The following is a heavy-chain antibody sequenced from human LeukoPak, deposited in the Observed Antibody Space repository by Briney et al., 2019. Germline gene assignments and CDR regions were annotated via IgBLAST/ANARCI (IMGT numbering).Heavy chain of an antibody. Sequence: PGGSLRLSCTASGFTFGDYTMGWVRQAPGKGLEWVSAISGSGGSTYYADSVKGRFTISRDNSKNTLYLQMNSLRAEDTAVYYCARDWSITMIENAFDIWGQGTMVTVSS. V-gene: IGHV3-23*01. D-gene: IGHD3-22*01. CDR3: ARDWSITMIENAFDI. CDR2: ISGSGGST. CDR1: GFTFGDYT. J-gene: IGHJ3*02.